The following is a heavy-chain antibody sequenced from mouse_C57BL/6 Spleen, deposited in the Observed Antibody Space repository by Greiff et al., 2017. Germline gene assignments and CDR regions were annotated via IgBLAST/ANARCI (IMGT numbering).Heavy chain of an antibody. CDR2: INPNNGGT. CDR1: GYTFTDYY. CDR3: ARFPYYYSSSYVYFDV. D-gene: IGHD1-1*01. J-gene: IGHJ1*03. V-gene: IGHV1-26*01. Sequence: VQLQQSGPELVKPGASVKISCKASGYTFTDYYMNWVKQSHGQSLEWIGDINPNNGGTSYNQKFKGKATLTVDKSSSTSYIELRSLTSEDSAVYDCARFPYYYSSSYVYFDVWGTGTTVTVSS.